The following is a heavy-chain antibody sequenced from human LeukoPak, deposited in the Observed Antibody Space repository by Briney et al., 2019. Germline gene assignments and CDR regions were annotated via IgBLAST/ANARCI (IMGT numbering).Heavy chain of an antibody. V-gene: IGHV4-34*01. Sequence: SETLSLTCAVYGGSFSGYYWSWIRQPPGKGLEWIGEINHSGSTNYNPSLKSRVTISVDTSKNQFSLKLSSVTAADTAVYYCARYSSSWYEGNWFDPWGQGTLVTVSS. J-gene: IGHJ5*02. CDR3: ARYSSSWYEGNWFDP. CDR2: INHSGST. CDR1: GGSFSGYY. D-gene: IGHD6-13*01.